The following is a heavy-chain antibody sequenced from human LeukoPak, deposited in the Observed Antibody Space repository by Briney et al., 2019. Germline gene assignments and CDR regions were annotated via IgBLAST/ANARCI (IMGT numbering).Heavy chain of an antibody. CDR3: ARVDGRWLHFDY. J-gene: IGHJ4*02. CDR2: INHSGST. Sequence: PGGSLRLSCAASGFTFSNAWMSWVRQAPGKGLEWIGEINHSGSTNYNPSPKSRVTISVDTSKNQFSLKLSSVTAADTAVYYCARVDGRWLHFDYWGQGTLVTISS. D-gene: IGHD5-24*01. CDR1: GFTFSNAW. V-gene: IGHV4-34*01.